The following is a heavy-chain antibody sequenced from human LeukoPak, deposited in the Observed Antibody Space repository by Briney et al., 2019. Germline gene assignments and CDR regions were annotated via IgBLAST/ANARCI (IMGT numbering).Heavy chain of an antibody. CDR2: IPYSGNT. CDR1: GGSISSYY. J-gene: IGHJ5*02. D-gene: IGHD3-22*01. V-gene: IGHV4-39*01. CDR3: ARPNYYDSGGYFFGWFDP. Sequence: PSETLSLTCSVSGGSISSYYWGWIRQPPGKGLEWIGSIPYSGNTYYNPSLKSRVTMSVDTSKNQFSLKLSSVTAADTAVYYCARPNYYDSGGYFFGWFDPWGQGTLVTVSS.